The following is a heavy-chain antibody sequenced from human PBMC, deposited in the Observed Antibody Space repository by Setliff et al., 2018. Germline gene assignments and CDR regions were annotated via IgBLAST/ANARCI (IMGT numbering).Heavy chain of an antibody. V-gene: IGHV1-18*01. CDR3: ARDRSYYYGSGGVCDY. Sequence: GASVKVSCKASGYTFTSHDINWVRQAPGQGLEWMGWISAYTGKTDYAQNFQGRVTMTTDTSTSTGYMELSRLRSDDTAVYYCARDRSYYYGSGGVCDYWGQGTLVTVSS. J-gene: IGHJ4*02. CDR2: ISAYTGKT. CDR1: GYTFTSHD. D-gene: IGHD3-10*01.